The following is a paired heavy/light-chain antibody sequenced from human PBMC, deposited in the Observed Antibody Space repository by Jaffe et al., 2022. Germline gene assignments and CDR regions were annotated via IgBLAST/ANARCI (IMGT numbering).Light chain of an antibody. J-gene: IGLJ2*01. V-gene: IGLV3-19*01. Sequence: SSELTQDPAVSVALGQTVRITCQGDSLRSYYASWYQQKPGQAPVLVIYGKNNRPSGIPDRFSGSSSGNTASLTITGAQAEDEADYYCNSRDSSGNHLGVFGGGTKLTVL. CDR1: SLRSYY. CDR2: GKN. CDR3: NSRDSSGNHLGV.
Heavy chain of an antibody. Sequence: QVQLQESGPGLVKPSETLSLTCAVSGYSISSGYYWGWIRQPPGKGLEWIGSIYHSGSTYYNPSLKSRVTISVDTSKNQFSLKLSSVTAADTAVYYCARRLSYYDILTGYWYDAFDIWGQGTMVTVSS. J-gene: IGHJ3*02. CDR2: IYHSGST. D-gene: IGHD3-9*01. CDR1: GYSISSGYY. V-gene: IGHV4-38-2*01. CDR3: ARRLSYYDILTGYWYDAFDI.